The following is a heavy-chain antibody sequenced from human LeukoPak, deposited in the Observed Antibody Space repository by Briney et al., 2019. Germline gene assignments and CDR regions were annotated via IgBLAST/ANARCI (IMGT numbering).Heavy chain of an antibody. CDR3: ARGPGSSWYLYFQH. V-gene: IGHV4-34*01. Sequence: SENLSLTCAVYGGSFSGYYWSWIRQPPGKGLEWMGEINHSGRTNYNPSLKSRVTISVDTSKNQFALKLSSVTAADTAVYDCARGPGSSWYLYFQHWGQGTLVTVSS. CDR1: GGSFSGYY. CDR2: INHSGRT. D-gene: IGHD6-13*01. J-gene: IGHJ1*01.